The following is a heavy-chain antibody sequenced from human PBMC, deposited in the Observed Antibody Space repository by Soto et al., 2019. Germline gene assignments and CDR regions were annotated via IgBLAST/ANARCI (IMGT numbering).Heavy chain of an antibody. V-gene: IGHV4-30-4*01. CDR3: GRDLTSNANCIDP. D-gene: IGHD2-2*01. CDR2: IYYTGKT. CDR1: GDYIHVGGYY. Sequence: PSETLSLTCSVSGDYIHVGGYYWTWIRQRPGKGLEWMGYIYYTGKTYYNPSLESRLTMSVDRSKNQFSLRLTSVTAADTAVYFCGRDLTSNANCIDPWGQATMVTVSS. J-gene: IGHJ5*02.